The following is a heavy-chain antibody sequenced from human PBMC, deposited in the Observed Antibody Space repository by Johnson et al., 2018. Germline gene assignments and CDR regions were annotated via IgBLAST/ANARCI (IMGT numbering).Heavy chain of an antibody. Sequence: EVQLVETGGGLVRPGGSLRLSCAASGFTFTTYWMNWVRQAPGKGLEGVASIKEDGSTKYYVDSVNGRFTISRDNAKNSLYLQLNSLRAEDTAVYYCTRPEGLYSSNSDQYFQHWGQGTLVIVSS. CDR1: GFTFTTYW. D-gene: IGHD6-13*01. CDR2: IKEDGSTK. CDR3: TRPEGLYSSNSDQYFQH. V-gene: IGHV3-7*01. J-gene: IGHJ1*01.